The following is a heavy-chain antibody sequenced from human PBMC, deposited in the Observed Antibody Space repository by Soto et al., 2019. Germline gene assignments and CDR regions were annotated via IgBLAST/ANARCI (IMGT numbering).Heavy chain of an antibody. V-gene: IGHV3-30-3*01. CDR3: ARLVPAYGMDV. Sequence: QEQLVESGGGVVQPGRSLRLSCAASGFTFSSYAMHWVRQAPGKGLEWVAVISYDGSNKYYADSVKGRFTISRDNSKNTLYLQMNSLRAEDTAVYYCARLVPAYGMDVWGQGTTVTVSS. CDR2: ISYDGSNK. CDR1: GFTFSSYA. D-gene: IGHD2-2*01. J-gene: IGHJ6*02.